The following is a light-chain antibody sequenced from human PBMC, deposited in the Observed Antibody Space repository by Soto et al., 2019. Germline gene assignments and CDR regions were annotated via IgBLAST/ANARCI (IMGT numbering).Light chain of an antibody. V-gene: IGKV3-20*01. CDR2: GAS. Sequence: EIVLTQSPGTLSLSPGERATLSCRASQSVDSSYLTWYQQKLGQAPRLLIYGASTRATGIPDRFSGSGSGTDFTLTISRLEPEDFAVYYCQHYGSSYQLTFGGGTKVEIK. CDR3: QHYGSSYQLT. CDR1: QSVDSSY. J-gene: IGKJ4*01.